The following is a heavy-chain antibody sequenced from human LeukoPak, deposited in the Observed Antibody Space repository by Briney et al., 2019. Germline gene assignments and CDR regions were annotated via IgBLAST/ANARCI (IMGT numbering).Heavy chain of an antibody. V-gene: IGHV3-21*01. CDR2: ISSSSSYI. J-gene: IGHJ4*02. CDR3: ARDRTIVGARPRNPFDY. Sequence: GGSLRLSCAASGFTFSSYAMSWVRQAPGKGLEWVSSISSSSSYIYYADSVKGRFTISRDNAKNSLYLQMNSLRAEDTAVYYCARDRTIVGARPRNPFDYWGQGTLVTVSS. D-gene: IGHD1-26*01. CDR1: GFTFSSYA.